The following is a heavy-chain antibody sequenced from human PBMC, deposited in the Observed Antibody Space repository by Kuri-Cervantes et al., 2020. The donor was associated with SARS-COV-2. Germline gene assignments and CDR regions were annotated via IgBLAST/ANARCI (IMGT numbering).Heavy chain of an antibody. V-gene: IGHV3-30-3*01. CDR1: GFTFSSYA. J-gene: IGHJ4*02. CDR3: ARETAGEGSFDY. CDR2: ISYDGSNK. D-gene: IGHD7-27*01. Sequence: GGPLRLSCAASGFTFSSYAMHWVRQAPGKGLEWVAVISYDGSNKYYADSVKGRFTISRDNSKNTLYLQMNSLRAEDTAVYYCARETAGEGSFDYWGQGTLVTVSS.